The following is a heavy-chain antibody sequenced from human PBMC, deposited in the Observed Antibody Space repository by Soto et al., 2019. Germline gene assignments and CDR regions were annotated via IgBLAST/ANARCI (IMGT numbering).Heavy chain of an antibody. V-gene: IGHV3-15*01. CDR1: GFTFSNVW. CDR3: VTVLPHANSWFDY. CDR2: IKSRTENETT. Sequence: PGGSLRLSCAASGFTFSNVWLSWVRQGPGKGLEWLGRIKSRTENETTDYASPARGRFIISRDDSKNMLHLQLNSLKSEDTGVYYCVTVLPHANSWFDYWGQGTPVPVYS. J-gene: IGHJ4*02. D-gene: IGHD2-2*01.